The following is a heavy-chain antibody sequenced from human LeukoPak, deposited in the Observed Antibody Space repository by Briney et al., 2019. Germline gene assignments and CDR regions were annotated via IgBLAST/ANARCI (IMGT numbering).Heavy chain of an antibody. V-gene: IGHV5-51*01. CDR1: GYSFTSYW. D-gene: IGHD6-19*01. CDR2: IYPGDSDT. CDR3: ARPVESSGWCFDY. Sequence: GESLKISCKGSGYSFTSYWIGWVRQMPGKGLEWMGIIYPGDSDTRYSPSFQGQITISADKSISTAYLQWSSLKASDTAMYYCARPVESSGWCFDYWGQGTLVTVSS. J-gene: IGHJ4*02.